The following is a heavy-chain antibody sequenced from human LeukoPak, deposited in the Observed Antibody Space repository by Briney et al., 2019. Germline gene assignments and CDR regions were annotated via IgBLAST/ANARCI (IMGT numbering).Heavy chain of an antibody. Sequence: PGGSLRLSCAASGFTFSIFGMHWVRQAPVKGLEWVAIIWYDGSNKYYGDSVKGRFTVSRDNSKNTLHLQVNSLRAEDTAVYYCARDRGTTSSAGYYFDTWGQGALVTVSS. CDR1: GFTFSIFG. D-gene: IGHD6-6*01. CDR2: IWYDGSNK. J-gene: IGHJ4*02. V-gene: IGHV3-33*01. CDR3: ARDRGTTSSAGYYFDT.